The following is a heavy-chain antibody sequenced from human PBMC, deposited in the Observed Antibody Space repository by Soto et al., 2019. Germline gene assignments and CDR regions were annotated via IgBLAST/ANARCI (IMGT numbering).Heavy chain of an antibody. Sequence: EAQLVESGGGLVQPGGSLKLSCAASGLTLSGFDIHWVRQASGEGLEWVGRIKTKVESYATALAASVKGRFTLSRDDPKNTAYLVMNSLKTEDTAVYYCTRRYCSGGGCSSDFDYWGQGTLVTVSS. CDR3: TRRYCSGGGCSSDFDY. V-gene: IGHV3-73*01. CDR1: GLTLSGFD. D-gene: IGHD2-15*01. CDR2: IKTKVESYAT. J-gene: IGHJ4*02.